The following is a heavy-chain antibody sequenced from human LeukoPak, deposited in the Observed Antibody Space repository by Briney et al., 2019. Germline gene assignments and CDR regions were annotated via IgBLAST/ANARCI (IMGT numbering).Heavy chain of an antibody. V-gene: IGHV3-21*01. D-gene: IGHD3-22*01. CDR1: GFTFSSYS. J-gene: IGHJ4*02. CDR3: ARDLPTGYYISSGYYEYFLDY. CDR2: ITSSSNYI. Sequence: KPGGSLRLSCAASGFTFSSYSMNWVRQAPGRGLEWVSYITSSSNYIYYADSVKGRFTISRDNAKNSLFLQMNSLRAEDTAVYYCARDLPTGYYISSGYYEYFLDYWGQGTLVTVSS.